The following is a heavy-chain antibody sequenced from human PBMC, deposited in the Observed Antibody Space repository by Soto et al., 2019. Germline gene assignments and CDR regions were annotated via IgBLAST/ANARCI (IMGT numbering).Heavy chain of an antibody. J-gene: IGHJ4*02. D-gene: IGHD2-8*01. Sequence: GGALRLSCAGSGFTFRWFGMNWVRQAPGKGLEWVARISNDGSNEYYVDSVKGRFTISRDNSKNTLYLQMNSLRAEDTAVYYCARAGIVLMVYASLDYWGQGTLVTVSS. V-gene: IGHV3-30*03. CDR1: GFTFRWFG. CDR2: ISNDGSNE. CDR3: ARAGIVLMVYASLDY.